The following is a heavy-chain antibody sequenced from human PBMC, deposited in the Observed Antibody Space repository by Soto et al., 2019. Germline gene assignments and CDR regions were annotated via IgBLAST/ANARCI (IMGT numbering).Heavy chain of an antibody. V-gene: IGHV5-10-1*01. CDR2: IDPSDSYT. Sequence: PWESLTISCKGSGYSFTSYWISWVRQMPGKGLEWMGRIDPSDSYTNYSPSFQGHVTISADKSINTAYLQWSSLKASDTAMYYCARQRPPYHHGGMDVWGQGTTVTVSS. J-gene: IGHJ6*02. CDR3: ARQRPPYHHGGMDV. CDR1: GYSFTSYW. D-gene: IGHD6-25*01.